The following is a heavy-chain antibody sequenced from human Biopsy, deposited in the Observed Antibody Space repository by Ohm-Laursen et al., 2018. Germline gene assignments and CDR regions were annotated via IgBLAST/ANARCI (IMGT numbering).Heavy chain of an antibody. CDR2: ISYDGSKK. CDR3: AKDLDYFDSSGYYVVDY. D-gene: IGHD3-22*01. CDR1: GFSFNSYG. Sequence: SLRLSCAVSGFSFNSYGMHWVRQAPGKGLEWVAFISYDGSKKYYGDSVKGRFTISRDNSKNTLYLQMGSLRAADTAVYHCAKDLDYFDSSGYYVVDYWGQGSLVTVSS. V-gene: IGHV3-30*18. J-gene: IGHJ4*02.